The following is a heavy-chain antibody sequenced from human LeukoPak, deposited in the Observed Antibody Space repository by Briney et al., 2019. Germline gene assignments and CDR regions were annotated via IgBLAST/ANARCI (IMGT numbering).Heavy chain of an antibody. CDR3: ARERIAVALGAFDI. CDR1: GGSISSYY. CDR2: IYYSGST. J-gene: IGHJ3*02. V-gene: IGHV4-59*12. Sequence: SETLSLICTVSGGSISSYYWSWIRQPPGKGLEWIGYIYYSGSTNYNPSLRSRVTISVDTSKNQFSLKLSSVTAADTAVYYCARERIAVALGAFDIWGQGTLVTVSS. D-gene: IGHD6-19*01.